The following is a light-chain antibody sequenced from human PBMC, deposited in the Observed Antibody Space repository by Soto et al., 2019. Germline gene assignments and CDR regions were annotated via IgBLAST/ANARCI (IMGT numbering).Light chain of an antibody. V-gene: IGKV3-15*01. CDR2: GAS. Sequence: IVMTQSPAAVSVSQGGRATLSCRASQSISDTLAWYQQKPGQAPRLLIHGASTRATGFPARFSGSGSGTDFTLTISSLQSEDLAVYYCQQRGTFGPGTKVDIK. J-gene: IGKJ3*01. CDR3: QQRGT. CDR1: QSISDT.